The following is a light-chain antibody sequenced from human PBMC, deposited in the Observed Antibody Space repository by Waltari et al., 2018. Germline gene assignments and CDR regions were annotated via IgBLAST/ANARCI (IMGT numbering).Light chain of an antibody. CDR2: RNN. CDR1: SSHIGNNP. J-gene: IGLJ3*02. CDR3: GGWDDSLNGWV. Sequence: QSVMTQPPSASGTPGQRVTISCSGSSSHIGNNPVYWYQQLPGAAPKLPIYRNNQRPSGVPDRFSVSKSGTSASLAISGLRSEDEADYYCGGWDDSLNGWVFGGGTKLTVL. V-gene: IGLV1-47*01.